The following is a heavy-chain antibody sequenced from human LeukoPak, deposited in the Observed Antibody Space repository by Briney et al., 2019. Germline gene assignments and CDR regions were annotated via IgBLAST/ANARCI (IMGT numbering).Heavy chain of an antibody. CDR2: ISSSSSYI. Sequence: GGSLRLSCGVSGFTFSSYSINWVRQAPGKGLEWVSSISSSSSYIYYADSVKGRFTISRDNSKNTLYLQMNNLRVDDTAVYYCARSLRVRGVPDYMDVWGKGTTVTVYS. D-gene: IGHD3-10*01. CDR1: GFTFSSYS. CDR3: ARSLRVRGVPDYMDV. V-gene: IGHV3-21*04. J-gene: IGHJ6*03.